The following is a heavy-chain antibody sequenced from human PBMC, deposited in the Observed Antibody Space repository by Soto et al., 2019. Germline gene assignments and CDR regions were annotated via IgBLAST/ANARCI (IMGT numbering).Heavy chain of an antibody. Sequence: ASVKVSCKASGYTFTSYGISWVRQAPGQGLEWMGWISAYNGNTNYAQKLQGRVTMTTDTSTSTAYMELRSLRSDDTAVYYCARDLSEYSSSSGRLAYWGQGTLVTVSS. D-gene: IGHD6-6*01. V-gene: IGHV1-18*01. J-gene: IGHJ4*02. CDR1: GYTFTSYG. CDR3: ARDLSEYSSSSGRLAY. CDR2: ISAYNGNT.